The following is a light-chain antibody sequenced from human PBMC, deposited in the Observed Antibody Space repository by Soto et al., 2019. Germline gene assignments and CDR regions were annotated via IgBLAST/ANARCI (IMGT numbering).Light chain of an antibody. Sequence: DIQMTQSPSTLSASVGDRVTITFRASQTISNWLAWFQQRPGKAPKLLIYDASRLDSGVPSRFSGSGSGTEFTLTISGLQPDDFATYYCQQYYDYSTFGQGTKVDI. CDR2: DAS. CDR3: QQYYDYST. V-gene: IGKV1-5*01. J-gene: IGKJ1*01. CDR1: QTISNW.